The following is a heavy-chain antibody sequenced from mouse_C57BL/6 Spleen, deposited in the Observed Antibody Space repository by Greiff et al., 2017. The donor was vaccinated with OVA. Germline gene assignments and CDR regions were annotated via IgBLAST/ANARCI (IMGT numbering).Heavy chain of an antibody. J-gene: IGHJ2*01. CDR3: ARGGGYGNYVDY. D-gene: IGHD2-1*01. Sequence: EVKLVESGGGLVKPGGSLKLSCAASGFTFSSYAMSWVRQTPEKRLEWVATISDGGSYTYYPDNVKGRFTISRDNAKNNLYLQMSHLKSEDTAMYDCARGGGYGNYVDYWGQGTTLTVSS. V-gene: IGHV5-4*03. CDR1: GFTFSSYA. CDR2: ISDGGSYT.